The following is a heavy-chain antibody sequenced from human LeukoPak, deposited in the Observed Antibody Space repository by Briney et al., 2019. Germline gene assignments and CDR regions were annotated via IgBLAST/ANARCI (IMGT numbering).Heavy chain of an antibody. Sequence: PSQTLSLTCTVSGGSISSSSYYWGWIRQPPGKGLEWIGSIYYSGSTYYNPSLKSRVTISVDTSKNQFSLKLSSVTAADTAVYYCARTQALWFGEDPWGQGTLVTVSS. J-gene: IGHJ5*02. D-gene: IGHD3-10*01. CDR2: IYYSGST. CDR1: GGSISSSSYY. CDR3: ARTQALWFGEDP. V-gene: IGHV4-39*07.